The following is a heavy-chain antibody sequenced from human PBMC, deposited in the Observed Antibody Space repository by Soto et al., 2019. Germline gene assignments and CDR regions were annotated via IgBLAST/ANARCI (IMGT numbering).Heavy chain of an antibody. CDR1: GGTFSSYA. CDR2: IIPIFGTA. CDR3: ARGQLERVFHYYYGMDV. V-gene: IGHV1-69*01. D-gene: IGHD1-1*01. Sequence: QVQLVQSGAEVKKPGSSVKVSCKASGGTFSSYAISWVRQAPGQGLEWMGGIIPIFGTANYAQKFQGRVTITADESTSTAYMELSSLRSEDTAVYYCARGQLERVFHYYYGMDVWGQGTTVTVSS. J-gene: IGHJ6*02.